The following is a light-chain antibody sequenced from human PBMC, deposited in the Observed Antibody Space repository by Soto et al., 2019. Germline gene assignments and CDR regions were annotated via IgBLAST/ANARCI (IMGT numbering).Light chain of an antibody. CDR1: SSDVGSYNR. CDR3: SSYTSSCTAPYV. J-gene: IGLJ1*01. V-gene: IGLV2-18*02. Sequence: QSALTQPPSVSGSPGQSVTISCTGTSSDVGSYNRVSWYQQPPGTAPKLMIYEVSNRPSGVPDRFSGSKSGNTASLTISGLQAEDEADYYCSSYTSSCTAPYVVGTGTKVTVL. CDR2: EVS.